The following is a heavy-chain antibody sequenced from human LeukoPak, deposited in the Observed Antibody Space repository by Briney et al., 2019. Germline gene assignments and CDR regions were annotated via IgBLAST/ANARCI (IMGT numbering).Heavy chain of an antibody. CDR3: AKGGSSWSRWDY. J-gene: IGHJ4*02. CDR1: GFTFSSFA. D-gene: IGHD6-13*01. Sequence: HPGGSLRLSCAASGFTFSSFAMSWVRQAPGKGLEWASTISSSGSGTYYADSVKGRFTISRDNSNNALYLQMNSPRAEDTAVYFCAKGGSSWSRWDYWGQGTLVTVSS. V-gene: IGHV3-23*01. CDR2: ISSSGSGT.